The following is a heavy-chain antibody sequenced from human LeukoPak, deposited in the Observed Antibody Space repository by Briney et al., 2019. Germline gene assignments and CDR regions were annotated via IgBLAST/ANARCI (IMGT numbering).Heavy chain of an antibody. CDR2: IYSGGST. D-gene: IGHD3-22*01. Sequence: PGGSLRLSCAASGFTVSSNYMSWVRQAPGKGLEWVSVIYSGGSTYYADSVKGRFTISRHNSKNTLYLQMNSLRAEDTAVYYCARDGYYYDSSGSWYFDLWGRGTLVAVSS. V-gene: IGHV3-53*04. CDR1: GFTVSSNY. CDR3: ARDGYYYDSSGSWYFDL. J-gene: IGHJ2*01.